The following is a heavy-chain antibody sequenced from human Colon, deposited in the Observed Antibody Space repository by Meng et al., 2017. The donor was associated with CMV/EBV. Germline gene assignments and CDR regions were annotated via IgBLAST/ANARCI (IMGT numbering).Heavy chain of an antibody. CDR2: IYTDGST. Sequence: ETLSLTCTVSGDSISSSSYFWGWIRQPPGKGLEWVSIIYTDGSTFYGDSVKGRFTISRDNSRKMLYLQMNSLRKDDTAVYYCAAFGESALDYWGQGTLVTVSS. CDR1: GDSISSSSYF. V-gene: IGHV3-66*02. D-gene: IGHD3-10*01. J-gene: IGHJ4*02. CDR3: AAFGESALDY.